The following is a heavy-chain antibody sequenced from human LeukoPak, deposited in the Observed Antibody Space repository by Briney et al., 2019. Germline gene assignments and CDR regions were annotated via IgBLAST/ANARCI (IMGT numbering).Heavy chain of an antibody. CDR2: IYASGPT. CDR1: GDSFGSYH. CDR3: ARGDSGGATRFDY. J-gene: IGHJ4*02. D-gene: IGHD6-6*01. Sequence: SETLSLTCTISGDSFGSYHWNWIRQSAGKGLEWIGRIYASGPTHYDPSFNSRVTMSVDMSKNQFSLKMTYVTDADTALYYCARGDSGGATRFDYWGQGILVTVSS. V-gene: IGHV4-4*07.